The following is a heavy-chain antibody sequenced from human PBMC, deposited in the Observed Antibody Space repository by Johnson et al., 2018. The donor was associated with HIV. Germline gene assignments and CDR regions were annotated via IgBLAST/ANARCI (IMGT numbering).Heavy chain of an antibody. J-gene: IGHJ3*02. CDR3: ASSSPRDAFDI. D-gene: IGHD3-10*01. Sequence: VQLVESGGGVVQPGGSLRLSCIASGFTLSDHAMHWVRQAPGKGLEWVSAISGSGGSTYYADSVKGRFTISRDNSKNTMSLQMNSLRAEDTAVYYCASSSPRDAFDIWGQGTMVTVSS. CDR2: ISGSGGST. V-gene: IGHV3-23*04. CDR1: GFTLSDHA.